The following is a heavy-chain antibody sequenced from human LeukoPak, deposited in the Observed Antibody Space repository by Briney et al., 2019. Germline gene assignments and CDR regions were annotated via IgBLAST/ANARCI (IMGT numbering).Heavy chain of an antibody. CDR3: ARDTDGGYYSLNDAFDI. CDR1: GFTVSSNY. V-gene: IGHV3-66*01. CDR2: IYSGGST. J-gene: IGHJ3*02. Sequence: GGSLRLSCAASGFTVSSNYMSWVRQAPGKGLEWVSVIYSGGSTYYADSVKGRFTISRDNSKNTLYLQMNSLRAEDTAVYYCARDTDGGYYSLNDAFDIWGQGTMVTVSS. D-gene: IGHD3-22*01.